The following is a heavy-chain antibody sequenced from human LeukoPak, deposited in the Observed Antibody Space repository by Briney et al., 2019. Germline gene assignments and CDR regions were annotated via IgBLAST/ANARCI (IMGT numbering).Heavy chain of an antibody. J-gene: IGHJ6*03. CDR3: ARDQAFSYYYYFMDV. V-gene: IGHV3-7*01. CDR1: GFTFSSYW. CDR2: IKQDGSEK. Sequence: GGSLRLSCAASGFTFSSYWMSWVRQAPGKGLEWVANIKQDGSEKYYVDSVKGRFTISRDNAKTSLYLQMNSLRAEDTAVYYCARDQAFSYYYYFMDVWGKGTTVTVSS. D-gene: IGHD3-3*01.